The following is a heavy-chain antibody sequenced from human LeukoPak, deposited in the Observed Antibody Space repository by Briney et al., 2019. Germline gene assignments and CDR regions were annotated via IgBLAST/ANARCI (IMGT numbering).Heavy chain of an antibody. J-gene: IGHJ4*02. CDR3: ARDQYFDFWSSNATPYYFDY. CDR2: IYTSGAT. CDR1: SGSINGHY. V-gene: IGHV4-4*07. D-gene: IGHD3-3*01. Sequence: PSETLSLTCTVTSGSINGHYWSWIRQPAGKEMQWIGRIYTSGATNYNPSFKSRVTMSIDTSKKEFTLKLTSVTAADTAVYYCARDQYFDFWSSNATPYYFDYWGSGSRVTVSS.